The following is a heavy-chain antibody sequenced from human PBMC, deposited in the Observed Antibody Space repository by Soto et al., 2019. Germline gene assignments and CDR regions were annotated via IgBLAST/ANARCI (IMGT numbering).Heavy chain of an antibody. J-gene: IGHJ4*02. CDR1: GFTFSSYF. CDR2: ISSSSSSI. CDR3: ATGYSYGYFDY. V-gene: IGHV3-21*01. Sequence: WGTLSLSCAASGFTFSSYFMNWVRQAPGKGLEWASSISSSSSSIYYADPVKGRFTFSRTNDKHSSHQQKDSPTADDAAVYYSATGYSYGYFDYWGQGTLVTVSS. D-gene: IGHD5-18*01.